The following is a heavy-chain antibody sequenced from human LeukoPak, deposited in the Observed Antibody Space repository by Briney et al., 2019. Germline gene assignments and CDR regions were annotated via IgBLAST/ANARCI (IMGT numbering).Heavy chain of an antibody. CDR1: GFTFSSYG. J-gene: IGHJ3*02. CDR3: AKDQRYYDFWSGSATDAFDI. CDR2: IRYDGSNK. V-gene: IGHV3-30*02. D-gene: IGHD3-3*01. Sequence: GGSLRLSCAASGFTFSSYGMHWVRQAPGKGLEWVAFIRYDGSNKYYADSVKGRFTISRDNSKNTLYLHMNSLRAEDTAVYYCAKDQRYYDFWSGSATDAFDIWGQGTMVTVSS.